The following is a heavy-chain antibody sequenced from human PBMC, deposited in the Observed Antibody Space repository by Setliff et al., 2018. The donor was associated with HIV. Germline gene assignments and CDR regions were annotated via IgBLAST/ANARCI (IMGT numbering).Heavy chain of an antibody. Sequence: SETLSLTCAFNGGSFSGYYWMWIRQSPGEGLEWIGSIYYSGSTYYNPSLKSRVTMSGDTSKNQFSLNLTSVTAADTAVYFCARGLGRGSGTYYNPPGYWGPGTLVTVSS. V-gene: IGHV4-34*01. D-gene: IGHD3-10*01. CDR1: GGSFSGYY. CDR2: IYYSGST. J-gene: IGHJ4*02. CDR3: ARGLGRGSGTYYNPPGY.